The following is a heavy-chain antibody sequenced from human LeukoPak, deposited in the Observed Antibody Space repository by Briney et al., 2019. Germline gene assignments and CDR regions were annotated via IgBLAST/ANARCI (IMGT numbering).Heavy chain of an antibody. CDR1: GFTFSSYW. CDR3: ARSMSDFWSGYYDLGFDY. J-gene: IGHJ4*02. Sequence: GGSLRLSCAASGFTFSSYWMHWVRQAPGKGLVWVSRINSDGSSTSYADSVKGRFTISRDSAKNTLYLQMNSLRAEDTAVYYCARSMSDFWSGYYDLGFDYWGQGTLVTVSS. V-gene: IGHV3-74*01. CDR2: INSDGSST. D-gene: IGHD3-3*01.